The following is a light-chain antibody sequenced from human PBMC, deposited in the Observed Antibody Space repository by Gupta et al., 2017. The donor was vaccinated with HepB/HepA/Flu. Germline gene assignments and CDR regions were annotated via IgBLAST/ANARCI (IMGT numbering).Light chain of an antibody. CDR3: HQDCSSPST. CDR1: QSVSSSY. V-gene: IGKV3-20*01. CDR2: GAS. Sequence: EIVLTQSPGTLSLSPGERATLSCRASQSVSSSYLASYQQKPGQAPRLLIYGASSRATGIPDRFSGSGSGTDFTLTIIRLVPEDFAVYYCHQDCSSPSTFGQGTRLEMK. J-gene: IGKJ1*01.